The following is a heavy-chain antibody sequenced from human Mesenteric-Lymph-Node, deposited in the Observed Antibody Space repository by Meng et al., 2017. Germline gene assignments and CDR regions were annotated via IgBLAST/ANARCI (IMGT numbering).Heavy chain of an antibody. J-gene: IGHJ3*02. CDR2: ISGGGDST. CDR3: AKEDSGSYPVDAFDM. V-gene: IGHV3-23*01. Sequence: GGSLRLSCAASGFTFSNYAMSWVRQAPGKGLEWVSAISGGGDSTFYTYSVKGRFTISRDNSKNTLYLQMNSLRAGDTAVYYCAKEDSGSYPVDAFDMWGQGTMVTVSS. CDR1: GFTFSNYA. D-gene: IGHD1-26*01.